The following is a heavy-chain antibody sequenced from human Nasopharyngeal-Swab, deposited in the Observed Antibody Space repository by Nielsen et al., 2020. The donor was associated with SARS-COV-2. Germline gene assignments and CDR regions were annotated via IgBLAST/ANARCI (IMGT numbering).Heavy chain of an antibody. Sequence: GGSLRLSCAASGFTFSSYAMSWVRQAPGKGLEWVSAISGSGGSTYYTDSVKGRFTISRDNSKNTLYLQMNSLRAEDTAVYYCAKDPRNTAMVNYFDYWGQGTLVTVSS. CDR3: AKDPRNTAMVNYFDY. D-gene: IGHD5-18*01. J-gene: IGHJ4*02. CDR1: GFTFSSYA. CDR2: ISGSGGST. V-gene: IGHV3-23*01.